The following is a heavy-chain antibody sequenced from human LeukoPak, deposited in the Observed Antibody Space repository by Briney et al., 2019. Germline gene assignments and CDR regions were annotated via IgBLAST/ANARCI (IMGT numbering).Heavy chain of an antibody. Sequence: PSETLSLTCAVYGGSFSGYYWSWIRQPPGKGLGWIGEINHGGSTNYNPSLKSRVTISVDASKNQFSLKLSSVTAADTAVYYCARDRGSSDSRGYYYYYGMDVWGQGTTVTVSS. J-gene: IGHJ6*02. CDR3: ARDRGSSDSRGYYYYYGMDV. V-gene: IGHV4-34*01. CDR1: GGSFSGYY. CDR2: INHGGST. D-gene: IGHD2-2*01.